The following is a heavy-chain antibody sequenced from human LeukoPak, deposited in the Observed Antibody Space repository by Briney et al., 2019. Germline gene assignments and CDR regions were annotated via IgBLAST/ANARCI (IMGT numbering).Heavy chain of an antibody. J-gene: IGHJ4*02. V-gene: IGHV3-30-3*01. CDR1: GFTFSNFA. CDR3: AKDMGYTYGHAFDY. CDR2: IAYDGSNK. D-gene: IGHD5-18*01. Sequence: QPGRSLRLSCAASGFTFSNFAIQWVRQAPGKGLEWVAVIAYDGSNKYYADSVKGRFTISRDNSKNTLYLQMNSLRTEDTANYYCAKDMGYTYGHAFDYWGQGTLVTVSS.